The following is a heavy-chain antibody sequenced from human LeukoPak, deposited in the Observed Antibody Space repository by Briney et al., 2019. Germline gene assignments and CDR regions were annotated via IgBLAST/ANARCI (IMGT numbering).Heavy chain of an antibody. Sequence: SGGSLRLSCAASGFTFSIFWMTWVRQAPGKGLEWVANIKQDGSEKYYVDSVKGRFTISRDNAKNSLYLQMNSLRAEDTAVYYCAQQRGYGSGSLDCWGQGTLVTVSS. J-gene: IGHJ4*02. CDR1: GFTFSIFW. CDR3: AQQRGYGSGSLDC. V-gene: IGHV3-7*01. CDR2: IKQDGSEK. D-gene: IGHD3-10*01.